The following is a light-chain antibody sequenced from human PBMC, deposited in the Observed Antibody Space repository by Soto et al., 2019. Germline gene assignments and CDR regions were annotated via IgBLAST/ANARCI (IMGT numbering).Light chain of an antibody. J-gene: IGKJ3*01. CDR3: QKYNSAPLT. Sequence: DIQMTQSPSSLSASVGDRVSITCRASQGISNYLAWYQQKPGKVPKLLINAASSLQSGVPSRFSGSGSGTDFTLTITSLLPADVATYYCQKYNSAPLTFGPGTKVDIK. CDR1: QGISNY. CDR2: AAS. V-gene: IGKV1-27*01.